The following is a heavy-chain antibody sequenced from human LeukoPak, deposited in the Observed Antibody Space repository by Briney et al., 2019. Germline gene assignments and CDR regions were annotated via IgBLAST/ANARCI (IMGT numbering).Heavy chain of an antibody. D-gene: IGHD3-22*01. J-gene: IGHJ4*02. CDR1: GGSISSYY. Sequence: SETLSLTCTVSGGSISSYYWSWVRQPPEKGLEWIGYIYYSGSTNYNPSLKSRVTISVDTSKNQFSLKLSSVTAADTAVYYCARVGYYYDSSGYFPASLDYWGQGTLVTVSS. V-gene: IGHV4-59*01. CDR2: IYYSGST. CDR3: ARVGYYYDSSGYFPASLDY.